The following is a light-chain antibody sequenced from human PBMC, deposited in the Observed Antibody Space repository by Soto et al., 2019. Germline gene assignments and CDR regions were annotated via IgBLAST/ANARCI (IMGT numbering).Light chain of an antibody. V-gene: IGKV1-39*01. Sequence: DIQMTQSASSLSASVGDRVTITCRASQSISSYLHWYQHKPGKAPKLLIYAASSLQSGVPSRFSGSGSATDFTLTISSLQPEEFATYYCQHSYSTPRTFGQWTKVEIK. J-gene: IGKJ1*01. CDR2: AAS. CDR1: QSISSY. CDR3: QHSYSTPRT.